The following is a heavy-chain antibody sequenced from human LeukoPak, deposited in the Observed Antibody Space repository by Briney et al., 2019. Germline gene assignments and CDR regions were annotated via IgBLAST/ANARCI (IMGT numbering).Heavy chain of an antibody. J-gene: IGHJ4*02. CDR2: VNPNSGGT. V-gene: IGHV1-2*02. D-gene: IGHD6-6*01. CDR3: ARDREYRSSSYPLDY. Sequence: SVKVSCKASGYTFTGYYMHWVRQAPGQGLEWMGWVNPNSGGTNFAQKFQGRVTITRDTSISTAYMELSRLRSDDTAVYFCARDREYRSSSYPLDYWGQGTLVTVSS. CDR1: GYTFTGYY.